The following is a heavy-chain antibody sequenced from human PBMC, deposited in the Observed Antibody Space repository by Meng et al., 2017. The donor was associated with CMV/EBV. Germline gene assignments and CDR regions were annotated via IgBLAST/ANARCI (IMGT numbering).Heavy chain of an antibody. CDR3: ARLYDSSGYYLGYFDY. Sequence: HITLNEYGPTLVEPTQTLTLTCTVSGFSLSTSGVGVGWIRQPPGKALEWLALIYWDDDKRYSPSLKSRLTITKDTSKNQVVLTMTNMDPVDTATYYCARLYDSSGYYLGYFDYWGQGTLVTVSS. CDR2: IYWDDDK. V-gene: IGHV2-5*02. CDR1: GFSLSTSGVG. D-gene: IGHD3-22*01. J-gene: IGHJ4*02.